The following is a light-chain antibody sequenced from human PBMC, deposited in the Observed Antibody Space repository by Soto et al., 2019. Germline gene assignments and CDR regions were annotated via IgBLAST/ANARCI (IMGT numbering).Light chain of an antibody. J-gene: IGLJ1*01. Sequence: QSVLAQPASVSGSPGQSITISCTGASGYVGTYSLVSWYQQHPGKAPKVVIYEVVQRPSGVPDRFSGSKSGNTASLTVSGLQAADEADYFCKSYAGSNTYVSGSGTKVTVL. V-gene: IGLV2-14*02. CDR1: SGYVGTYSL. CDR2: EVV. CDR3: KSYAGSNTYV.